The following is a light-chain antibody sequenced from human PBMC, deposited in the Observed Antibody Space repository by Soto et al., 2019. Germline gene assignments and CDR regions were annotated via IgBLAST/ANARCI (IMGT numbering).Light chain of an antibody. J-gene: IGKJ4*01. CDR3: QQRTKWPSLT. V-gene: IGKV3-11*01. CDR2: DAS. Sequence: EIVLTQSPASLSLSPGEIATLSCRASQSISTYLAWYQQRPGQAPRLLIYDASNRATGIPARFSGSGSGTDFTLTISSLEPEDFALYYCQQRTKWPSLTFGGGTKVE. CDR1: QSISTY.